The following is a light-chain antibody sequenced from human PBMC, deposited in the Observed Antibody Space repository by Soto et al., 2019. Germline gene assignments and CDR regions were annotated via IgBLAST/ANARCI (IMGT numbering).Light chain of an antibody. J-gene: IGLJ3*02. V-gene: IGLV2-14*03. CDR1: SSDVGGYDS. CDR3: SSYTSSSSRV. CDR2: DVS. Sequence: QSVLTQPASVSGSPGQSITISCTGTSSDVGGYDSVSLYQQHPGKAPQLMIFDVSNRPSGVSSRFSGSKSGNTASLSISGLQTEDEAKYYCSSYTSSSSRVFGGGTKLTVL.